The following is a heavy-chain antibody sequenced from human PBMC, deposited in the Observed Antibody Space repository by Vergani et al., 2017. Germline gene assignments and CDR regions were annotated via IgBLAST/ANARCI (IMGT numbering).Heavy chain of an antibody. CDR3: ARGAGCSGGSCTYYYYYGMDV. CDR1: GGTFSSYT. D-gene: IGHD2-15*01. Sequence: QVQLVQSGAEVKKPGSSVKVSCKASGGTFSSYTISWVRQAPGQGLEWMGRNIPILGIANYAQKFQGRVTITADKSTSTAYMELSSLRSEDTAVYYCARGAGCSGGSCTYYYYYGMDVWGQGTTVTVSS. J-gene: IGHJ6*02. CDR2: NIPILGIA. V-gene: IGHV1-69*02.